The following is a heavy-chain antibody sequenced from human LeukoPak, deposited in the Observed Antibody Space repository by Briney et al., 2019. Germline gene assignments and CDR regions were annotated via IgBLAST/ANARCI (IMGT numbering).Heavy chain of an antibody. CDR2: ISSGTDTI. J-gene: IGHJ4*02. D-gene: IGHD5-12*01. V-gene: IGHV3-48*02. Sequence: GGSLRLSCAASGFTFSSDSMNWVVQAPGKGLEWVSYISSGTDTIYYADSVKGRFTISRDNAKNSLYLQMNSLRDEDTAVYYCARDEVYSCYVQDYWGQGTLVTVSS. CDR1: GFTFSSDS. CDR3: ARDEVYSCYVQDY.